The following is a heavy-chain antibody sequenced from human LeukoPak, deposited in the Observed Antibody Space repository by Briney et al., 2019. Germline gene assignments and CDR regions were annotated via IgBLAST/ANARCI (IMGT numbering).Heavy chain of an antibody. CDR1: GGSISSYY. D-gene: IGHD7-27*01. CDR3: ARSPGAPFDR. V-gene: IGHV4-59*01. J-gene: IGHJ4*02. Sequence: SETLSLTCTVSGGSISSYYWTWIRQPPGKGLEWIGYIYFRGTTNYHPSIKSRVSISVDTSKNQFSLQLTSVTTADTAVYSCARSPGAPFDRWGQGSLVTVSS. CDR2: IYFRGTT.